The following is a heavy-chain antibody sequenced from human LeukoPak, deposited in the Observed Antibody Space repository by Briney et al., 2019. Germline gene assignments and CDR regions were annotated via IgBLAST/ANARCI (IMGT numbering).Heavy chain of an antibody. J-gene: IGHJ3*02. CDR2: INPNSGGT. CDR3: ARKGVKEMATIWYAFDI. D-gene: IGHD5-24*01. V-gene: IGHV1-2*02. CDR1: GYTFTGYY. Sequence: EASVKVSCKASGYTFTGYYMHWVRQAPGQGLEWMGWINPNSGGTNYAQKFQGRVTMTRDTSISTAYMELSRLRSDDTAVYYCARKGVKEMATIWYAFDIWGQGTMVTVSS.